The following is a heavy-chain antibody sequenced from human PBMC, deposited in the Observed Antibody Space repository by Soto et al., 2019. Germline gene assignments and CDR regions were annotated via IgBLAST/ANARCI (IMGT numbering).Heavy chain of an antibody. CDR2: TYYRSKWYN. V-gene: IGHV6-1*01. CDR3: ASSGARTGTPKYYYYGMDV. D-gene: IGHD1-1*01. CDR1: GDSVSSNSAA. Sequence: QSQTLSLTCAISGDSVSSNSAAWNWIRQSPSRGLEWLGRTYYRSKWYNDYAVSVKSRITINPDTSKNQFSLQLNSVTPEDTAVYYCASSGARTGTPKYYYYGMDVWGQGTTVTVSS. J-gene: IGHJ6*02.